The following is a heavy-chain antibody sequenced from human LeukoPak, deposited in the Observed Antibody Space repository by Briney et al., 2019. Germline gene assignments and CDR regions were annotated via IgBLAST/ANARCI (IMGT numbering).Heavy chain of an antibody. J-gene: IGHJ4*02. CDR1: GFTFSSYA. CDR2: ISYDGSNK. CDR3: ARSGYDFMVRFYYFDY. D-gene: IGHD5-12*01. V-gene: IGHV3-30-3*01. Sequence: GGSLRLSCAASGFTFSSYAMHWVRQAPGKGLEWVAVISYDGSNKYYADSVKGRFTISRDNSKNTLYLQMNSLRAEDTAVYYCARSGYDFMVRFYYFDYWGQGILVTVSS.